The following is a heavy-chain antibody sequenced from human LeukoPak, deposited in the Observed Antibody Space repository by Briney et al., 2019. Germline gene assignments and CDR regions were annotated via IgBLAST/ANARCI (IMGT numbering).Heavy chain of an antibody. V-gene: IGHV1-2*02. CDR1: GYTFTCYY. D-gene: IGHD3-3*01. J-gene: IGHJ4*02. CDR3: ARDRGFGVVPTGD. Sequence: ASVKVSCKASGYTFTCYYMHWVRQAPGQGLEWMGWINPNSGGTNSPQKFQGRVTITRDTSISTAYMELSRLTSDDTAVYYCARDRGFGVVPTGDWGQGTLVTVSS. CDR2: INPNSGGT.